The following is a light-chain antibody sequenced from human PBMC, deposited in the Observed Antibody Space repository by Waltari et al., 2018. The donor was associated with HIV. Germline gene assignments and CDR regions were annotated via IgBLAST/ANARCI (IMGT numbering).Light chain of an antibody. Sequence: QPGLTQPPSISAAPGETGIISCPGSSSSIGAGQVAHWSQHRPGAAPRLLLYSNNIRPAGIPDRFSNSRSGNSASLLITGLRLEDEADYFCQSYDNTWGVFGGGTKLTVL. V-gene: IGLV1-40*01. CDR2: SNN. CDR3: QSYDNTWGV. J-gene: IGLJ2*01. CDR1: SSSIGAGQV.